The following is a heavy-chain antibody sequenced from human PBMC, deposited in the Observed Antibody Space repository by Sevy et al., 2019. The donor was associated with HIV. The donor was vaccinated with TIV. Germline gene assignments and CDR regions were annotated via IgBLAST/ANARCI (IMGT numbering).Heavy chain of an antibody. CDR3: VRWDYSTSGNWFDP. D-gene: IGHD6-13*01. CDR1: GFTFSRYS. CDR2: ISSSGHYI. Sequence: GESLKISCGASGFTFSRYSMNWVRQAPGKGLAWVSYISSSGHYIQYADSVRGRFTISRDNARDSLDLQMNSLRAEDTAVYFCVRWDYSTSGNWFDPWGQRTLVTVSS. J-gene: IGHJ5*02. V-gene: IGHV3-21*01.